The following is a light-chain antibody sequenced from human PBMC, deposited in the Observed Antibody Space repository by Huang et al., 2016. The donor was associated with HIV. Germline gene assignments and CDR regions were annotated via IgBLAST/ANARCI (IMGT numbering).Light chain of an antibody. CDR3: QQRSNWPPIT. Sequence: EIVLTQSPTTLSLSPGERATLSCRASQSVNRSLAWYQQKPGQAPRLLIYDASNRATGIPARFSGSGSGTDFTLTISSLEPEDFAVYYCQQRSNWPPITFGQGTRLEIK. CDR1: QSVNRS. V-gene: IGKV3-11*01. J-gene: IGKJ5*01. CDR2: DAS.